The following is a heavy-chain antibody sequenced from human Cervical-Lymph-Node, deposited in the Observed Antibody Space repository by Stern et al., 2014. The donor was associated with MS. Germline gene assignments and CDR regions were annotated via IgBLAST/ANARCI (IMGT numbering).Heavy chain of an antibody. CDR2: VHYSGTT. J-gene: IGHJ4*02. CDR1: GGSISSYY. V-gene: IGHV4-59*08. Sequence: QVQLQESGPGLVKPSETLSLTCSVSGGSISSYYWNWIRQPPGKGLEWIANVHYSGTTNYNPSLKSRVTILLDTSMNKLSLKLTFGTAADTAVYYCAGSGTYYPDYWGQGILVTVSS. CDR3: AGSGTYYPDY. D-gene: IGHD3-3*01.